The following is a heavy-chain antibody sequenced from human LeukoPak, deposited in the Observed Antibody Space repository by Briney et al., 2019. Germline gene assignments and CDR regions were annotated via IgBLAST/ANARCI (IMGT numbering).Heavy chain of an antibody. V-gene: IGHV4-59*01. CDR1: GRSISSYY. D-gene: IGHD2-21*02. CDR2: IYYSGST. CDR3: ARSLAYCGGDCPYYFDY. Sequence: PSETLSLTCTVSGRSISSYYWSWIRQPPGKGLEWIGYIYYSGSTNYNPSLKSRVTISVDTSKNQFSLKLSSVTAADTAVYYCARSLAYCGGDCPYYFDYWGQGTLVTVSS. J-gene: IGHJ4*02.